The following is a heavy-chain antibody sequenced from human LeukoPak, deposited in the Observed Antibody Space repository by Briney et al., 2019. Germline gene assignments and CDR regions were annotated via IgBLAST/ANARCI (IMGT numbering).Heavy chain of an antibody. V-gene: IGHV3-30*18. CDR3: AKDLGYSGYGRNPIYYYYGMDV. J-gene: IGHJ6*02. Sequence: GGSLRLSCAASGFTFSGYGMHWVRQAPGKGLGWVAVILYDGSNKYYADSVKGRFTISRDNSKNTLYLQMNSLRAEDTAVYYCAKDLGYSGYGRNPIYYYYGMDVWGQGTTVTVSS. CDR1: GFTFSGYG. CDR2: ILYDGSNK. D-gene: IGHD5-12*01.